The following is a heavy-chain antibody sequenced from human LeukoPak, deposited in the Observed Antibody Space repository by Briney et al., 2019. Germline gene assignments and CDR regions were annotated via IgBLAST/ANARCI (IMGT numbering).Heavy chain of an antibody. D-gene: IGHD3-10*01. J-gene: IGHJ4*02. Sequence: SETLSLSCSVSGDSVSNYGWSWVRQPPGKGLEWIGYVHASGINSDNQNPSLKSRVTISVDTSRNRFSLRLNSVTAADTAIYYCARDNFGSLDFWGQGALVTVSS. CDR3: ARDNFGSLDF. CDR1: GDSVSNYG. V-gene: IGHV4-59*02. CDR2: VHASGINSD.